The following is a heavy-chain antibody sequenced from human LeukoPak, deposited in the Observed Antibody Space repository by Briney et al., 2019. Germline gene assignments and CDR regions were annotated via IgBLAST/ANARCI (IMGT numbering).Heavy chain of an antibody. D-gene: IGHD3-22*01. Sequence: PSETLSLTCAVYGGSFSGYYWSWTRQPPGKGLEWIGEINHSGSTNYNPSLKSRVTISVDTSKNQFSLKLSSVTAADTAVYYCARRDSSREEGGESDYWGQGTLVTVSS. CDR1: GGSFSGYY. CDR2: INHSGST. J-gene: IGHJ4*02. V-gene: IGHV4-34*01. CDR3: ARRDSSREEGGESDY.